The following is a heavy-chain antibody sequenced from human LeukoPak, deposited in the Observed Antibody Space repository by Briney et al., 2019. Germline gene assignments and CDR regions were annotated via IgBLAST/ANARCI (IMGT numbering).Heavy chain of an antibody. Sequence: SETLSLTCTVSGYSISTSYYWGWIRQPPGKGLEWIASVYHSGSTYYNPSLKSRVTISVDTSKNQFSLKMSSVTAADTAVYYCARWSWFLYFDYWGQGTLITVSS. V-gene: IGHV4-38-2*02. J-gene: IGHJ4*02. CDR1: GYSISTSYY. CDR3: ARWSWFLYFDY. CDR2: VYHSGST. D-gene: IGHD3-10*01.